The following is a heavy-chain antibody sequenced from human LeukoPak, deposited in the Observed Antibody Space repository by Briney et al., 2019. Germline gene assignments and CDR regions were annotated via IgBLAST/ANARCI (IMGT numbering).Heavy chain of an antibody. J-gene: IGHJ4*02. CDR1: GFTSSNYG. CDR3: AKVLHSVVTAILPFDY. Sequence: GGSLRLSCAASGFTSSNYGMHWVRQAPGKGLEGVAFIRYDGSNKYYADSVKGRFTISRDSSKNTLCLQMNSLRAEDTAVYYCAKVLHSVVTAILPFDYWGQGTLVTVSS. CDR2: IRYDGSNK. V-gene: IGHV3-30*02. D-gene: IGHD2-21*02.